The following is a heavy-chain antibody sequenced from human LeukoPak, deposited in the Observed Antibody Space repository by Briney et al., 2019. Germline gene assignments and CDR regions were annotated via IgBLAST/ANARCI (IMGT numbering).Heavy chain of an antibody. CDR1: GGSISSSTYY. J-gene: IGHJ4*02. CDR2: LSYRGDT. CDR3: ARQVYSGGWYGPFDY. V-gene: IGHV4-39*01. Sequence: SETLSLTCTVSGGSISSSTYYLGWFRQPPGKGLEWIGSLSYRGDTYYNPSLRRRLTISVDTSESHFSLNLTSLAAADTAVYYCARQVYSGGWYGPFDYWGQGTLVTVSS. D-gene: IGHD6-19*01.